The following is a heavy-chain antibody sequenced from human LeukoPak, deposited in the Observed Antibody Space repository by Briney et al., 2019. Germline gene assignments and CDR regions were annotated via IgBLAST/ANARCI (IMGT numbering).Heavy chain of an antibody. D-gene: IGHD6-19*01. V-gene: IGHV3-7*01. CDR3: ARGRQQWLAFYYYYGMDV. J-gene: IGHJ6*02. Sequence: GGSLRLSCAASGFTFSSYWMSWVRQAPGKGLEWVANIKRDGSEKYYVDSVKGRFTISRDNAKNSLYLEMNSLRAEDTAVYYCARGRQQWLAFYYYYGMDVWGQGTTVTVSS. CDR2: IKRDGSEK. CDR1: GFTFSSYW.